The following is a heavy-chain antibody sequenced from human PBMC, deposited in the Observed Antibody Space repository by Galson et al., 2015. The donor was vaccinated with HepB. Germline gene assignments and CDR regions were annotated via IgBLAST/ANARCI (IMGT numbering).Heavy chain of an antibody. CDR2: IDPSDSYT. V-gene: IGHV5-10-1*01. CDR3: ARHRGLVGASQGAFDI. D-gene: IGHD1-26*01. J-gene: IGHJ3*02. CDR1: GYSFTSYW. Sequence: QSGAEVKKPGESLRISCKGSGYSFTSYWISWVRQMPGKGLEWMGRIDPSDSYTNYSPSFQGHVTISADKSISTAYLQWSSLKASDTAMYYCARHRGLVGASQGAFDIWGQGTMVTVSS.